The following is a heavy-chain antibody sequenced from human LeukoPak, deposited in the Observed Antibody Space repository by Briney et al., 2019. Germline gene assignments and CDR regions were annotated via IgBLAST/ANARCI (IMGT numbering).Heavy chain of an antibody. CDR2: IRGKANSYAT. V-gene: IGHV3-73*01. D-gene: IGHD3-10*01. CDR1: GFTYSGSA. Sequence: GGSLRLSCAASGFTYSGSAMHWVRQAPWKGLEWVGRIRGKANSYATAYAASVKGRFTISRDNSKNTLYLQMNSLRAEDTAVYYCAKDLGYYYGSGSYSAYYFDYWGQGTLVTVSS. CDR3: AKDLGYYYGSGSYSAYYFDY. J-gene: IGHJ4*02.